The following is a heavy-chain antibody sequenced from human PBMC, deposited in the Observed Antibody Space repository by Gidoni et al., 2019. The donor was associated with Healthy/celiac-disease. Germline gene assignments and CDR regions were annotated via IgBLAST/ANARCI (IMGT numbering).Heavy chain of an antibody. CDR3: ARGKNQTDGWGWFDP. CDR2: INHRGST. Sequence: QVQLQQWGAGLLKPSEPLSLTCAVYGWSFNGYYWGWIRQPPGKGLEWIGEINHRGSTNYNPSLKSRVTISVDTSNNQFSLKLSAVTAADTAVYYCARGKNQTDGWGWFDPWGQGTLVTVSS. CDR1: GWSFNGYY. D-gene: IGHD3-10*01. V-gene: IGHV4-34*01. J-gene: IGHJ5*02.